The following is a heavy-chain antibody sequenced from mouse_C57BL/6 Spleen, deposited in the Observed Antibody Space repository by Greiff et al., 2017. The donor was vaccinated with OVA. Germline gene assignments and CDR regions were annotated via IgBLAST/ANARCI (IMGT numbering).Heavy chain of an antibody. D-gene: IGHD1-1*01. CDR1: GYTFTDYY. J-gene: IGHJ1*03. CDR3: ARKRFTTVVALHWYFDV. CDR2: INPNNGGT. Sequence: VQLQQSGPELVKPGASVKISCKASGYTFTDYYMNWVKQSHGKSLEWIGDINPNNGGTSYNQKFKGKATLTVDKSSSTAYMELRSLTSEDSAVYYCARKRFTTVVALHWYFDVWGTGTTVTVSS. V-gene: IGHV1-26*01.